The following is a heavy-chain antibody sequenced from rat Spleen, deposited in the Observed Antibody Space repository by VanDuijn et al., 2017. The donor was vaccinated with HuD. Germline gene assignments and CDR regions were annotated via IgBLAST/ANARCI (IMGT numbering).Heavy chain of an antibody. D-gene: IGHD3-4*01. CDR1: GFSLTTYH. Sequence: QVQLKESGPGLVQPSQTLSLSCTVSGFSLTTYHVSWVRQPPGKGLEWMGGIWGDGSTNYNSSVKSRLSISRDTSKSQVFLKMNSLQTEDTAMYFCATNPHYDWYFDFWGPGTMVTVSS. CDR3: ATNPHYDWYFDF. J-gene: IGHJ1*01. CDR2: IWGDGST. V-gene: IGHV2-13*01.